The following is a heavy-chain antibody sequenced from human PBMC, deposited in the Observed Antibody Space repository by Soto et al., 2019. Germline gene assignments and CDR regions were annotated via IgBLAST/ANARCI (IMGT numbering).Heavy chain of an antibody. Sequence: GSLRVSCAASGFTFSSYGMHWVRQAPGKGLEWVAVIWYDGSNKYYADSVKGRFTISRDNSKNTLYLQMNSLRAEDTAVYYCAKGYCSGGSCLEFDPWGQGTLVTVSS. V-gene: IGHV3-33*06. J-gene: IGHJ5*02. D-gene: IGHD2-15*01. CDR1: GFTFSSYG. CDR3: AKGYCSGGSCLEFDP. CDR2: IWYDGSNK.